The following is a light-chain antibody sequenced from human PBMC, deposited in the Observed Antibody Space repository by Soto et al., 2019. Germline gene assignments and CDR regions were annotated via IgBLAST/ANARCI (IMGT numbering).Light chain of an antibody. V-gene: IGLV3-1*01. J-gene: IGLJ1*01. CDR3: QAWDSSTPVV. CDR2: QDS. Sequence: SYELTQPPSVSVSPGQTASITCSGAKLGDKYACWYQQKPGQSPVLVIYQDSKRPSGIPERFSGSNSGNTATLTISGTQAMDEADYYCQAWDSSTPVVFGTGPKVTVL. CDR1: KLGDKY.